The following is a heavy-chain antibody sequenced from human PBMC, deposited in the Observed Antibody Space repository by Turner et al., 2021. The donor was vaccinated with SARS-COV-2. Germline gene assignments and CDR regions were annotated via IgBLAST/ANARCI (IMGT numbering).Heavy chain of an antibody. CDR1: GFTFSSYA. V-gene: IGHV3-23*01. CDR2: ISGSGGST. D-gene: IGHD4-17*01. CDR3: AKSPFTLTVTTLDY. Sequence: EVQLLESGGGLVKPGGSLSLSCAASGFTFSSYAMSWVRQAPGKGLEWVSAISGSGGSTYYADSVKGRFTISRDNSKNTLYLQMNSLRAEDTAVYYCAKSPFTLTVTTLDYWGQGTLVTVSS. J-gene: IGHJ4*02.